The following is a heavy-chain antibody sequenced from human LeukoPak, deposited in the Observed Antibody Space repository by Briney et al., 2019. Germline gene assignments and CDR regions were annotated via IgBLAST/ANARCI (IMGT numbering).Heavy chain of an antibody. Sequence: PGGSLRLSCAASGFTFSSYWMHWVRQAPGKGLVWVSRINSDGSSTSYADSVKGRFTISRDNAKNSLSLQMNNLRVEDTAVYYCARAGSHWHYVYWGQGTVVTVSS. V-gene: IGHV3-74*01. CDR3: ARAGSHWHYVY. D-gene: IGHD3-10*01. CDR1: GFTFSSYW. CDR2: INSDGSST. J-gene: IGHJ4*02.